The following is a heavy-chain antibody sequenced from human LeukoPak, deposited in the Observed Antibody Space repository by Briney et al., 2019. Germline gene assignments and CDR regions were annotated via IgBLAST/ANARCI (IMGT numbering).Heavy chain of an antibody. D-gene: IGHD4-17*01. CDR2: IYYSGST. Sequence: PSETLSLTCTVSGGSISSYYWSWIRQPPGKGLEWIGYIYYSGSTNYNPSLKSRVTISVDTSKNQFSLKLSSVTAADTAVYYCARGMTTNNYWGQGTLVTVSS. CDR1: GGSISSYY. J-gene: IGHJ4*02. CDR3: ARGMTTNNY. V-gene: IGHV4-59*01.